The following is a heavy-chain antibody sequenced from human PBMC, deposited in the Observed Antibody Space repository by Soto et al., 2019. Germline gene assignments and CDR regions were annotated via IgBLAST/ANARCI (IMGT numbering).Heavy chain of an antibody. CDR2: IKSKTDGGKT. Sequence: GGSLRLSCAASGSTFSNAWMSWVRQAPEKGLEWVGRIKSKTDGGKTDYTAPVKGRFTISRDDSKNTLYLEMNSLRTEDTAVYYCNTSWDYWGQGTLGTVSS. CDR3: NTSWDY. CDR1: GSTFSNAW. V-gene: IGHV3-15*05. D-gene: IGHD6-13*01. J-gene: IGHJ4*02.